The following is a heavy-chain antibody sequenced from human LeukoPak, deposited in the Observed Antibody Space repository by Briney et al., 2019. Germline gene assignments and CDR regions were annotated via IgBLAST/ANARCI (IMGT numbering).Heavy chain of an antibody. CDR2: IIPIFGTA. D-gene: IGHD3-3*01. CDR1: GGTFSSYA. CDR3: ARGRFLEWLSLGEEGPYYFDY. J-gene: IGHJ4*02. V-gene: IGHV1-69*05. Sequence: GASVKVSCKASGGTFSSYAISWVRQAPGQGLEWMGRIIPIFGTANYAQKFQGRVTITTDESTSTAYMELSSLRSEDTAVYYCARGRFLEWLSLGEEGPYYFDYWGQGTLVTVSS.